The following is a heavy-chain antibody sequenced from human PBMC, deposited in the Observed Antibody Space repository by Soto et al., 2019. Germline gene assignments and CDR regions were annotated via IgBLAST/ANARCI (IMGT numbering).Heavy chain of an antibody. CDR2: ISYDGYNK. V-gene: IGHV3-30-3*01. J-gene: IGHJ6*02. CDR1: GFTFSSFA. Sequence: QVQLVESGGGVVQPGRSLGLSCAASGFTFSSFAMHWVRQAPGKGLEWLAVISYDGYNKNYADSMKGRFTISRDNSNYTLFLQMNSLRGEDTAVYYCARDHLSVEWLPGPYYYGMDVWGQGATVTVSS. CDR3: ARDHLSVEWLPGPYYYGMDV. D-gene: IGHD6-19*01.